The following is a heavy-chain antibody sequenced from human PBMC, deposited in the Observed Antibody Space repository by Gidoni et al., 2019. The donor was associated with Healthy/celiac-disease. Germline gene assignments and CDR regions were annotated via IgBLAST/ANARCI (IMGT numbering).Heavy chain of an antibody. CDR2: IRSKASSYAT. D-gene: IGHD3-22*01. J-gene: IGHJ4*02. CDR3: TSLGDYYDSSGSGY. CDR1: GFTFSGSA. Sequence: EVQLVESGGGLVQPGGALKLSCAASGFTFSGSAMPWVRQASGKGLGWVGRIRSKASSYATSYAASVKGRFTISRDDSKNTAYLQMNSLKTEDTAVYYCTSLGDYYDSSGSGYWGQGTLVTVSS. V-gene: IGHV3-73*02.